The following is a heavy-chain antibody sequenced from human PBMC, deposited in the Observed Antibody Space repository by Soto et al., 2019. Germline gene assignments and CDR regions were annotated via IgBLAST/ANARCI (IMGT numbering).Heavy chain of an antibody. CDR3: ARLDLGYCTNGVCYNPPGY. J-gene: IGHJ4*02. CDR1: GYSFTSYW. V-gene: IGHV5-51*01. Sequence: GESLKISCKGSGYSFTSYWIGWVRQMPGKGLEWMGTIYPGDSDTRYSPSFQGQVTISADKSISTAYLQWSSLKASDTAMYYCARLDLGYCTNGVCYNPPGYWGQGTLVTVSS. CDR2: IYPGDSDT. D-gene: IGHD2-8*01.